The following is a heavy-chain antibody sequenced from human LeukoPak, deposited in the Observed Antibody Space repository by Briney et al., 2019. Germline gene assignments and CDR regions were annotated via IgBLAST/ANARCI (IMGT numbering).Heavy chain of an antibody. CDR2: IYTSGST. CDR3: AISYDSSGYYSR. J-gene: IGHJ4*02. CDR1: GGSISSYY. D-gene: IGHD3-22*01. V-gene: IGHV4-4*07. Sequence: SETLSLTCTVSGGSISSYYWSWIRQPAGKGLEWIGRIYTSGSTNYNPSLKSRVTISVDTSKNQFSLKLSSVTAADTAVYYCAISYDSSGYYSRWGQGILVTVSS.